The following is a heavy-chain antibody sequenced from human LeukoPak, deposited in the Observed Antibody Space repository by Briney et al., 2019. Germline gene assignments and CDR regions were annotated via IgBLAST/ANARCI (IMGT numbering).Heavy chain of an antibody. CDR3: ASLGRLAAIGTEH. V-gene: IGHV4-31*03. CDR2: IYHSGST. J-gene: IGHJ1*01. D-gene: IGHD6-13*01. CDR1: GGSISSGGYY. Sequence: SETLSLTCTVSGGSISSGGYYWSWIRQHPGKGLEWIGYIYHSGSTYYNPSLRSRVTISVDTSKNQFSLKLSSVTAADTAVYYCASLGRLAAIGTEHWGQGTLVTVSS.